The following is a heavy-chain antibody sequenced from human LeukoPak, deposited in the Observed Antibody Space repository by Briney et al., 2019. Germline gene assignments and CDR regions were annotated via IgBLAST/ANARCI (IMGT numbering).Heavy chain of an antibody. V-gene: IGHV3-7*03. D-gene: IGHD1-26*01. CDR1: GFSFSIYW. CDR2: IKEEGSEK. J-gene: IGHJ4*02. Sequence: PGGSLRLSCTASGFSFSIYWMSWVRQAPGKGLEWVATIKEEGSEKYYVDSVKGRFTIFRDNAKKLLYLQMKSLRAEDTAMYYCAKEFRGASDYWGQGTLVTVSS. CDR3: AKEFRGASDY.